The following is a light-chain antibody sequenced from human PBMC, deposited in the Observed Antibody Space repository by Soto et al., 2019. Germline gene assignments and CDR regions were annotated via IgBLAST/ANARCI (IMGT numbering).Light chain of an antibody. J-gene: IGKJ1*01. Sequence: EIVLTQSPGTLSLSPGERATLSCRASQSVSSNYLAWYRQKPGQAPRLLIYGASSRATGIPDRFSGSGSGTDFTLTISRLEPEDFAMYYCQQYGNSWTFGQGTKVEIK. CDR2: GAS. CDR1: QSVSSNY. V-gene: IGKV3-20*01. CDR3: QQYGNSWT.